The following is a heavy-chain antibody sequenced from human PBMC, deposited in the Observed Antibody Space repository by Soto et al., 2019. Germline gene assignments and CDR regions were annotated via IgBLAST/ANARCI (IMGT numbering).Heavy chain of an antibody. V-gene: IGHV4-39*01. Sequence: QLQLQESGPGLVKPSETLSLTCTVSGGSISGNSYYWAWIRQPPGKGLEWIGNIYYSGTTYYNPSLKSRVTIYVDTSKNQFSLKLSSVTAADTAVYYCARHKGGYYSGVDVWGQGTTVTVSS. CDR2: IYYSGTT. D-gene: IGHD3-16*01. CDR1: GGSISGNSYY. J-gene: IGHJ6*02. CDR3: ARHKGGYYSGVDV.